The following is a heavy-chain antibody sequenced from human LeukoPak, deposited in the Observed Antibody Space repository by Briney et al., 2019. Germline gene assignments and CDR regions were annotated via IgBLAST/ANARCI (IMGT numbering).Heavy chain of an antibody. CDR3: ARAVPAAITPRGY. V-gene: IGHV3-48*01. CDR1: GFTFSSYS. J-gene: IGHJ4*02. D-gene: IGHD2-2*02. CDR2: ISSSSSTI. Sequence: SGGSLRLSCAASGFTFSSYSMNWVRQAPGKGLEWVSYISSSSSTIYYADSVKGRLTISRDNAKNSLYLQMNSLRAEDTAVYYCARAVPAAITPRGYWGQGTLVTVSS.